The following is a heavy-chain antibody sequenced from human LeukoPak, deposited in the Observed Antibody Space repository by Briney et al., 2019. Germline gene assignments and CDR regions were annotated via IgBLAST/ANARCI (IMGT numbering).Heavy chain of an antibody. CDR1: GFTFNSYV. Sequence: GGSLRLSCVASGFTFNSYVMSWVRQAPGKGLEWVSAISGNGGSTYYADSVKGRFTISRDNSKNTLYLQMNSLRAEDTTVYYRAKFTIIVVVAARGYMDVWGKGTTVTVSS. D-gene: IGHD2-15*01. V-gene: IGHV3-23*01. CDR3: AKFTIIVVVAARGYMDV. CDR2: ISGNGGST. J-gene: IGHJ6*03.